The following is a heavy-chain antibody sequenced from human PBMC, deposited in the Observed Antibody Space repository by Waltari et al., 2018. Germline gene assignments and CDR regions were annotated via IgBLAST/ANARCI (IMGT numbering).Heavy chain of an antibody. CDR2: ISYDGSNK. CDR3: CWGSGYFDY. CDR1: GFTFSSYG. J-gene: IGHJ4*02. V-gene: IGHV3-30*03. Sequence: QVQLVESGGGVVQPGRSLRLSCAASGFTFSSYGLHWVRQAPGKGLEWVAVISYDGSNKYYADSVKGRFTISRDNSKNTLYLQMNSLRAEDTAVYYCCWGSGYFDYWGQGTLVTVSS. D-gene: IGHD3-16*01.